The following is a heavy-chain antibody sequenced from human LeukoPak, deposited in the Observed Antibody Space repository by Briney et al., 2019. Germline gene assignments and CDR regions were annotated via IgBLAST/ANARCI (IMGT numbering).Heavy chain of an antibody. Sequence: GGSLRLSCAASGFTFDDYGMSWVRQAPGKGLVWVSRINSDGSSTSYADSVKGRFTISRDNAKNTLYLQMNSLRAEDTAVYYCARDRYVYSPDYWGQGTLVTVSS. D-gene: IGHD2-8*01. J-gene: IGHJ4*02. CDR1: GFTFDDYG. V-gene: IGHV3-74*01. CDR3: ARDRYVYSPDY. CDR2: INSDGSST.